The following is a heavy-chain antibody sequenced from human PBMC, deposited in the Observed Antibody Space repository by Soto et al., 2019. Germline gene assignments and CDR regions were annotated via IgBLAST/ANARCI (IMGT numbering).Heavy chain of an antibody. Sequence: SGPTLVNPTQTLTLTCTFSGFSLSTSGMCVSWIRQPPGKALEWLARIDWDDDKYYSTSLKTRLTISKDTSKNQVVLTMTNMDPVDTATYYRARDDFWSGVYYFDYWGQGTLVTVSS. D-gene: IGHD3-3*01. CDR1: GFSLSTSGMC. J-gene: IGHJ4*02. CDR2: IDWDDDK. V-gene: IGHV2-70*11. CDR3: ARDDFWSGVYYFDY.